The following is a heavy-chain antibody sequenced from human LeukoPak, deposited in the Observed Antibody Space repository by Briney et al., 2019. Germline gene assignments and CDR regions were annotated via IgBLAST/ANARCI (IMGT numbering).Heavy chain of an antibody. V-gene: IGHV3-7*01. CDR1: GFTFSSYW. CDR3: ARAGDIVVVPAATGLDY. D-gene: IGHD2-2*01. CDR2: IKQDGSEK. Sequence: AGGSLRLSCAASGFTFSSYWMSWVRQAPGKGLEWVANIKQDGSEKYYVDSVKGRFTISRDNAKNSLYLQMNSLRAEDTAVYYCARAGDIVVVPAATGLDYWGQGTLVTVSS. J-gene: IGHJ4*02.